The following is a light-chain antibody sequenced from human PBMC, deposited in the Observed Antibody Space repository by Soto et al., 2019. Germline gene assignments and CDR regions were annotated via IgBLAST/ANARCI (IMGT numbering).Light chain of an antibody. CDR3: QQYGSSVT. CDR1: QSVSSSH. J-gene: IGKJ5*01. V-gene: IGKV3-20*01. Sequence: EIVLTQSPGSLSLSPGERATLSCRASQSVSSSHLAWYQQKPGQAPRLLMYDASSRATGIPDRFRGSGSGTDFTFTISRLEAEDFAVYYCQQYGSSVTFGQGTRLEIK. CDR2: DAS.